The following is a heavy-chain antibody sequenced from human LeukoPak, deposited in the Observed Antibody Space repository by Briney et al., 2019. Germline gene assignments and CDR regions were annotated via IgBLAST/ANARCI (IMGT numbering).Heavy chain of an antibody. V-gene: IGHV3-23*01. Sequence: PGGALRLSCAAAGFTFRNYAMSWVRQAPGKGQEWVSSISATGGTKYYADSVKGRFTISRDNSKNTLSVQMNSLRAEDTAVYYCAKMVTAHDYWGQGTLVTVSS. CDR2: ISATGGTK. J-gene: IGHJ4*02. CDR1: GFTFRNYA. D-gene: IGHD2-21*02. CDR3: AKMVTAHDY.